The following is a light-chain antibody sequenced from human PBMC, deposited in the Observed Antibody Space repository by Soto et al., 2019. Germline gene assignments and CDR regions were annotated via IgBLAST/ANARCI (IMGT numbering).Light chain of an antibody. CDR3: CSFARGTTYV. CDR2: EGS. CDR1: SSDVGTYNL. V-gene: IGLV2-23*01. J-gene: IGLJ1*01. Sequence: QSALTQPASVSGSPGQSITISFTGASSDVGTYNLVSWYQQHPGKAPKLIIYEGSKRPSGVSNRFSGSKSGDTASLSISGLQADDEADYYCCSFARGTTYVFGTGTKVTVL.